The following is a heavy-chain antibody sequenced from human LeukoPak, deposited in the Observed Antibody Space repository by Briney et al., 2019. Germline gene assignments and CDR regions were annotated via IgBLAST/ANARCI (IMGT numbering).Heavy chain of an antibody. CDR3: ARIGYYYYGMDV. Sequence: SGPTLVNPTETLTLTCTVSGYSLSNASMGVSWIRQPPGKALEWLAYIFSNDEKAYSTSLKSRLTISKDTSESQVVLTMTNMDAVDTATYYCARIGYYYYGMDVWGQGTTVTVSS. J-gene: IGHJ6*02. CDR1: GYSLSNASMG. CDR2: IFSNDEK. V-gene: IGHV2-26*01.